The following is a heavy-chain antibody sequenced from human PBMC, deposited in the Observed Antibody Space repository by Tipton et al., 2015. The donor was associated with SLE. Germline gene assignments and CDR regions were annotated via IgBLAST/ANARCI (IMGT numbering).Heavy chain of an antibody. Sequence: TLSLTCTVSGGSIRSYDYTWTWIRQPPGKGLEWLGYIYESGKTYYNPSLQSRLTISVDTSKNQFSLKLMSVTAADTAVYHCVRDRKDYSDFGALDIWGQGTMVSVSS. D-gene: IGHD4-11*01. CDR3: VRDRKDYSDFGALDI. CDR1: GGSIRSYDYT. J-gene: IGHJ3*02. V-gene: IGHV4-30-4*01. CDR2: IYESGKT.